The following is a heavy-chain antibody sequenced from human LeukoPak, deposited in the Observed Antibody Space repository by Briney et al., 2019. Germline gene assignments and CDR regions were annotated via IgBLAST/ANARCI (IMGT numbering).Heavy chain of an antibody. V-gene: IGHV1-8*03. CDR1: GYTFSNND. D-gene: IGHD6-25*01. CDR2: MNPISGNT. Sequence: ASVKVSCKASGYTFSNNDINWVRQATGQGREWMGWMNPISGNTGFAQKFQGRVSITRITSISTAYMEMSSLRSDDTAVYYCVRGAKCSGADCDSTKEYVYYFDYWGQGTLVTVSS. CDR3: VRGAKCSGADCDSTKEYVYYFDY. J-gene: IGHJ4*02.